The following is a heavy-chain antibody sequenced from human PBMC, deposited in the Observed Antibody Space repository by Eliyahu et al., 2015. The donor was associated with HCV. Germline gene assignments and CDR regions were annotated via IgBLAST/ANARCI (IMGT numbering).Heavy chain of an antibody. Sequence: QVQLQQWGAGLLKPSETLSLTCXVYGGSFSGYYWSWIRQPPGKGLEWIGEIIHSGSTNYNSSLKSRVTVSVDMSKNQFSLKLSSVTAADTAVYYCARGDYYGSGTLGKWFDPWGQGTLVTVSS. V-gene: IGHV4-34*01. CDR1: GGSFSGYY. D-gene: IGHD3-10*01. J-gene: IGHJ5*02. CDR2: IIHSGST. CDR3: ARGDYYGSGTLGKWFDP.